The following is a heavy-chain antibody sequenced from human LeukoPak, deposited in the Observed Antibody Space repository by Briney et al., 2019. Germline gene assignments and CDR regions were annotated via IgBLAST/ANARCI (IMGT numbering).Heavy chain of an antibody. Sequence: GGSLRLSCEASGFTFSSHLMHWVRQVPGKGLVWISNIRGDGGLFGYADSVKGRFAVSRDNARNTLYLHMNSLRVEDTAFYYCARGEAGSPPIDYWGQGVLVTVYS. J-gene: IGHJ4*02. CDR1: GFTFSSHL. D-gene: IGHD1-14*01. CDR2: IRGDGGLF. V-gene: IGHV3-74*01. CDR3: ARGEAGSPPIDY.